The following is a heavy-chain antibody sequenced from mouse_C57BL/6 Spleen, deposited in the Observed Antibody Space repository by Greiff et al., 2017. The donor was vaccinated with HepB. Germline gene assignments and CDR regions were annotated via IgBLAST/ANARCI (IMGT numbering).Heavy chain of an antibody. V-gene: IGHV3-6*01. CDR2: ISYDGSN. CDR3: ARGAGGY. J-gene: IGHJ2*01. CDR1: GYSITSGYY. Sequence: EVQRVESGPGLVKPSQSLSLTCSVTGYSITSGYYWNWIRQFPGNKLEWMGYISYDGSNNYNPSLKNRISITRDTSKNQFFLKLNSVTTEDTATYYCARGAGGYWGQGTTLTVSS.